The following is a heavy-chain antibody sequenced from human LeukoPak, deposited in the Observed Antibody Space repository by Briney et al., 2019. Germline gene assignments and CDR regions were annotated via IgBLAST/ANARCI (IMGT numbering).Heavy chain of an antibody. CDR2: ISAYNGNT. CDR3: ATVATFSEWLPHDY. CDR1: GYTFTSYG. V-gene: IGHV1-18*01. J-gene: IGHJ4*02. Sequence: ASVKVSCKASGYTFTSYGISWVRQAPGQGLEWMGWISAYNGNTNYAQKLQGRVTMTTDTSTSTAYMELRSLRSDDTAVYYCATVATFSEWLPHDYWGQGTLVIVSS. D-gene: IGHD3-3*01.